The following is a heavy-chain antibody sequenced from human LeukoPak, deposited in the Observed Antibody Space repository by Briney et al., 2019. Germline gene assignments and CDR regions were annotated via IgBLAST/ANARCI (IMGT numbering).Heavy chain of an antibody. Sequence: PSETLSLTCTVSGGSISSYYWSWIRQPPGKGLEWIGYIYDSGSTNYNPSLKSRVTISVDTSKNQFSLKLSSVTAADTAVYYCARQWLPMYYFDYWGQGTLVTVSS. D-gene: IGHD5-12*01. CDR3: ARQWLPMYYFDY. J-gene: IGHJ4*02. CDR2: IYDSGST. V-gene: IGHV4-59*01. CDR1: GGSISSYY.